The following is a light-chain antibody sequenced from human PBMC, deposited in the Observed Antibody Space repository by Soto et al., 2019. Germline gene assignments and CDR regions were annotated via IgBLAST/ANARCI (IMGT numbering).Light chain of an antibody. CDR1: SSDVGSYNF. CDR3: CSYAGSNTFV. CDR2: EGS. V-gene: IGLV2-23*01. J-gene: IGLJ1*01. Sequence: QSALTQPASVSGSPGQSITISCSGTSSDVGSYNFVSWYQQHPGTAPKLLIYEGSKRPSGVSNRFSGSKSGNTASLTISGLQAEDEADYYCCSYAGSNTFVFGTGTKVTVL.